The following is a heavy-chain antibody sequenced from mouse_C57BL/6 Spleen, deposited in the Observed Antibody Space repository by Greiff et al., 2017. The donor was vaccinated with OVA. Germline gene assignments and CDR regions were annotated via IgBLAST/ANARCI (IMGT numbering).Heavy chain of an antibody. CDR1: GYTFTSYW. D-gene: IGHD1-1*01. V-gene: IGHV1-61*01. Sequence: QVQLQQPGAELVRPGSSVKLSCKASGYTFTSYWMDWVKQRPGQGLEWIGNIYPSDSETHYNQKFKDKATLTVDKSSSTAYMQLSSLTSKDSAVYYCSRGASTVVPFDYWGQGTTLTVSS. CDR2: IYPSDSET. CDR3: SRGASTVVPFDY. J-gene: IGHJ2*01.